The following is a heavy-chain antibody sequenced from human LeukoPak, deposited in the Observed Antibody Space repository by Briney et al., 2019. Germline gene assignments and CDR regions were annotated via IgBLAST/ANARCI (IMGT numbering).Heavy chain of an antibody. CDR2: INHSGST. CDR1: GGFFSGYY. CDR3: ARGARGYSYSNWFDP. Sequence: SETLSLTCAVYGGFFSGYYWSWIRQPPGKGLEWIGEINHSGSTNYNPSLKSRVTISVDTSKNQFSLKLSSVTAADTAVYYCARGARGYSYSNWFDPWGQGTLVTVSS. V-gene: IGHV4-34*01. J-gene: IGHJ5*02. D-gene: IGHD5-18*01.